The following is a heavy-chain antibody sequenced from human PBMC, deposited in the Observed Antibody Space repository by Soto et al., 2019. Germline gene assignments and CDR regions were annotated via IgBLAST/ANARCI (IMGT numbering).Heavy chain of an antibody. Sequence: GASVKVSCKASGVTFSSYAISWVRQAPGQGLEWMGGIIPIFGTANYAQKFQGRVTITADESTSTAYMELSSLRSEDTAVYYCARDPYNSSLFSYYGMDVWGQGTTVTVSS. J-gene: IGHJ6*02. CDR3: ARDPYNSSLFSYYGMDV. V-gene: IGHV1-69*13. D-gene: IGHD6-6*01. CDR2: IIPIFGTA. CDR1: GVTFSSYA.